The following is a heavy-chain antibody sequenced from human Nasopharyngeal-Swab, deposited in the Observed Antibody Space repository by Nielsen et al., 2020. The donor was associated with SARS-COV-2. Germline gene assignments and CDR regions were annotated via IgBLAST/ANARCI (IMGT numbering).Heavy chain of an antibody. CDR2: ISAYNGNT. D-gene: IGHD6-19*01. Sequence: ASVKVSCKASGYTFTSYGISWVRQAPGQGLEWMGWISAYNGNTNYAQKLQGRVTMTTDTSTSPAYMELRSLRSDDTAVYYCARAPIAVAGKTFDYWGQGTLVTVSS. V-gene: IGHV1-18*01. J-gene: IGHJ4*02. CDR1: GYTFTSYG. CDR3: ARAPIAVAGKTFDY.